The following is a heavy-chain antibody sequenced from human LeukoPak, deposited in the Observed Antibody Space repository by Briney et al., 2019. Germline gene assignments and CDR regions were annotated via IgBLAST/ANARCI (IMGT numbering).Heavy chain of an antibody. V-gene: IGHV4-30-2*01. D-gene: IGHD2-2*01. Sequence: SETLSLTCAVSGGSISSGGYSWSWIRQPPGKGLEWIGYIYHSGSTYYNPSLKSRVTISVDRSKNQFSLKLSSVTAAGTAVYYCAREYCSSTSCYDPHFDYWGQGTLVTVSS. J-gene: IGHJ4*02. CDR1: GGSISSGGYS. CDR3: AREYCSSTSCYDPHFDY. CDR2: IYHSGST.